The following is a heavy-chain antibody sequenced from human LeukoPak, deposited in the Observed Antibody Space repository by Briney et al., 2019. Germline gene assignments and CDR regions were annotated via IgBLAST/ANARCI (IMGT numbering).Heavy chain of an antibody. J-gene: IGHJ5*02. D-gene: IGHD3-22*01. V-gene: IGHV1-69*01. Sequence: ASVKVSCKASGGTFSSYAMSWVRQAPGQGLEWMGGIIPIFGTANYAQKFQGRVTITADESTSTAYMELSSLRSEDTAVYYCARDGYDSSGYPNWFDPWGQGTLVTVSS. CDR1: GGTFSSYA. CDR2: IIPIFGTA. CDR3: ARDGYDSSGYPNWFDP.